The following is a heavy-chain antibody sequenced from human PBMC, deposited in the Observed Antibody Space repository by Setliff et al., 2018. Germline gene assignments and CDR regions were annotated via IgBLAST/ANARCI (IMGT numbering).Heavy chain of an antibody. CDR2: INSDGSST. D-gene: IGHD1-1*01. J-gene: IGHJ4*02. Sequence: PGGSLRLSCAASGFTLSSYWMHWVRQAPGKGLVWVSRINSDGSSTSYADSVKGRVTMTRNTSINTVYMELSSLRSEDTAIYFCARGKIPSWRLTMFDYWGQGTPVTVSS. V-gene: IGHV3-74*01. CDR3: ARGKIPSWRLTMFDY. CDR1: GFTLSSYW.